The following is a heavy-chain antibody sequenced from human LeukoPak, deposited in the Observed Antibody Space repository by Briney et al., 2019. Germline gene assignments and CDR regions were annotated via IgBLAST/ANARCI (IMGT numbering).Heavy chain of an antibody. D-gene: IGHD3-16*01. V-gene: IGHV3-23*01. CDR3: AKLHGGYYYYMDV. CDR1: GFTFSSSA. J-gene: IGHJ6*03. CDR2: ISGSGGST. Sequence: QPGGSLRLSCAASGFTFSSSAMNWVRQAPGKGLEWVSAISGSGGSTYYADSVKGRFTISRDNSKNTLYLQMNSLRAEDTAVYYCAKLHGGYYYYMDVWGKGTTVTVSS.